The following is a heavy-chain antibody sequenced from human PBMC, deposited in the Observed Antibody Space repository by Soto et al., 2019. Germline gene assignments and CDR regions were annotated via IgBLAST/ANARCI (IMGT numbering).Heavy chain of an antibody. Sequence: QVQLQESGPGLVKPSETLSLTCTVSSGSISFYYWSWIRQPPGKGLEWIGYIYYSGSTNYNPSLKSRVPXSXAPXKTQFSLKLSSVTAADTAVYYCARGNAYGDYYFDYWGQGTLVTVSS. V-gene: IGHV4-59*01. D-gene: IGHD4-17*01. CDR3: ARGNAYGDYYFDY. CDR1: SGSISFYY. CDR2: IYYSGST. J-gene: IGHJ4*02.